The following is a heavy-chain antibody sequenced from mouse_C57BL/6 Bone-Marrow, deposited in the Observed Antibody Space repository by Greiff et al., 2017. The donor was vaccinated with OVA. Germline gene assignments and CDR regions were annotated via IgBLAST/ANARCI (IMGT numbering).Heavy chain of an antibody. D-gene: IGHD1-1*01. Sequence: QVHVKQPGAELVMPGASVKLSCKASGYTFTSYWMHWVKQRPGPGLEWIGEIDPSDSYTNYNQKFKGKSTLTVDKSSSTAYMQLSSLTSEDSAVYYCARSYYYGGYFDVWGTGTTVTVSS. CDR1: GYTFTSYW. J-gene: IGHJ1*03. CDR2: IDPSDSYT. CDR3: ARSYYYGGYFDV. V-gene: IGHV1-69*01.